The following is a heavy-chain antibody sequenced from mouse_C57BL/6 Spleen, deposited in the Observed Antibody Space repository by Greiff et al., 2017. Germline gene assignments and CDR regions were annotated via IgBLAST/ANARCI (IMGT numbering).Heavy chain of an antibody. CDR3: ATGFGNGEVYCEG. V-gene: IGHV1-18*01. J-gene: IGHJ1*03. CDR2: INPNNGGT. Sequence: VQLQQSGPELVKPGASVKIPCKASGYTFTDYNMDWVKQSHGKSLEWIGEINPNNGGTIYNQKFKGKATLTVDKSSSTAYMELRSLTPEDTAVYYCATGFGNGEVYCEGWGTGTTVTVAS. D-gene: IGHD2-13*01. CDR1: GYTFTDYN.